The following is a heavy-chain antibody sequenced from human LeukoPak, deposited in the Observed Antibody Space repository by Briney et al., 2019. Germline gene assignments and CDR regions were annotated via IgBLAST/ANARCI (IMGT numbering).Heavy chain of an antibody. J-gene: IGHJ4*02. CDR1: GFTFSSYA. CDR3: ARDLLGESYY. V-gene: IGHV3-30-3*01. D-gene: IGHD3-16*01. Sequence: GGPLRLSCAASGFTFSSYAMHWVRQAPGKGLEWVAVISYDGSNKYYADSVKGRFTISRDNSKNTLYLQMNSLRAEDTAVYYCARDLLGESYYWGQGTLVTVSS. CDR2: ISYDGSNK.